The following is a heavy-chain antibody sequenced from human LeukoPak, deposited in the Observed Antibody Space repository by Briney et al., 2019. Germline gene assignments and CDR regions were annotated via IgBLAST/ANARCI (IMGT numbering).Heavy chain of an antibody. CDR3: ARAYYYGSGSPIMAFDI. V-gene: IGHV4-30-4*01. CDR2: IYYSGST. J-gene: IGHJ3*02. CDR1: GGSVSSGDYS. Sequence: SQTLSLTCTVSGGSVSSGDYSWSWIRQPPGKGLEWIGYIYYSGSTYYNPSLKSRVTVSVDTSKNQFSLKLSSVTAADTAVYYCARAYYYGSGSPIMAFDIWGQGTMVTVSS. D-gene: IGHD3-10*01.